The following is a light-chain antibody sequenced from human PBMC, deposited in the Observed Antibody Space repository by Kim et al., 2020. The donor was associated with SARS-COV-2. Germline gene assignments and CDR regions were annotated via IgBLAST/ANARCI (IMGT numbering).Light chain of an antibody. Sequence: AHGETATIACGGNDIGRKSVHWYQQRPGQAPALVIYFDKDRPSGIPERFSGSNSENSATLTISRVEVGDEADYYCQVWDSSTDHVIFGGGTQLTVL. CDR2: FDK. J-gene: IGLJ2*01. V-gene: IGLV3-21*01. CDR1: DIGRKS. CDR3: QVWDSSTDHVI.